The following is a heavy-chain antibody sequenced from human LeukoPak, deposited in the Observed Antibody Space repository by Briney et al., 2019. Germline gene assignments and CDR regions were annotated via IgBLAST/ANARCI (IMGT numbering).Heavy chain of an antibody. CDR3: ARVLSHSSSWYWGVFPYYMDV. Sequence: QPGGSLRLSCAASGFTFSSYWMSWVRQAPGKGLEWVANIKQDGSEKYYVDSVKGRFAISRDNAKNSLYLQMNSLRAEDTAVYYCARVLSHSSSWYWGVFPYYMDVWGKGTTVTVTS. D-gene: IGHD6-13*01. CDR2: IKQDGSEK. CDR1: GFTFSSYW. J-gene: IGHJ6*03. V-gene: IGHV3-7*01.